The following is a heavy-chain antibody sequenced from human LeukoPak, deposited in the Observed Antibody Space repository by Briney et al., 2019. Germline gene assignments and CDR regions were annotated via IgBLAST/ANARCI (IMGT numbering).Heavy chain of an antibody. J-gene: IGHJ4*02. D-gene: IGHD3-22*01. V-gene: IGHV3-33*01. Sequence: GSLRLSCAASGFTFSSYGMHWVRQAPGKGLEWVAVIWYDGSNKYYADSVKGRFTISRDNSKNTLYLQMNSLRAEDTAVYYCARGYYYDSSGYYPLSGVDYWGQGTLVTVSS. CDR2: IWYDGSNK. CDR1: GFTFSSYG. CDR3: ARGYYYDSSGYYPLSGVDY.